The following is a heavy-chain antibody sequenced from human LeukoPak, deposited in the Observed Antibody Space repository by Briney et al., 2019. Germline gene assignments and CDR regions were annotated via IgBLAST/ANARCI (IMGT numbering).Heavy chain of an antibody. CDR1: GGSISSYY. CDR3: ASRGSSWYGGYYYYMDV. V-gene: IGHV4-59*01. CDR2: IYYSGST. Sequence: SETLSLTCTVSGGSISSYYWSWIRQPPGKGLEWIGCIYYSGSTNYNPSLKSRVTISVDTSKNQFSLKLSSVTAADTAVYYCASRGSSWYGGYYYYMDVWGKGTTVTISS. D-gene: IGHD6-13*01. J-gene: IGHJ6*03.